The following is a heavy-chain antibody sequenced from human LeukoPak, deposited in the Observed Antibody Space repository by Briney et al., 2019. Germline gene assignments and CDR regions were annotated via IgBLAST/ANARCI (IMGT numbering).Heavy chain of an antibody. CDR2: ITPSDGST. V-gene: IGHV1-46*01. CDR1: GYTFTSYY. D-gene: IGHD1-20*01. CDR3: ARPRLNWNYFDY. Sequence: ASVKVSCKASGYTFTSYYMEWVRQAPGQGLEWMGIITPSDGSTSYAQKFQGRVTMTRDMSTSTVYMELSSLRSEDTAVYYCARPRLNWNYFDYWGQGTLVTVSS. J-gene: IGHJ4*02.